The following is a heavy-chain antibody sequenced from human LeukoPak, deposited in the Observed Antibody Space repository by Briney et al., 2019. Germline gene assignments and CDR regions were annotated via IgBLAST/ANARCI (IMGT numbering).Heavy chain of an antibody. D-gene: IGHD6-13*01. Sequence: GGSLRLSCAASGFTFSSYSMSWVRQAPGEGLEWVSAISPSGDSTSYPDSVKGRFTISRDNSKNTLYLQMNSLTAEDTAIYYCARRLPAVGSTVYFDCWGQGTLVTVSS. CDR1: GFTFSSYS. V-gene: IGHV3-23*01. J-gene: IGHJ4*02. CDR2: ISPSGDST. CDR3: ARRLPAVGSTVYFDC.